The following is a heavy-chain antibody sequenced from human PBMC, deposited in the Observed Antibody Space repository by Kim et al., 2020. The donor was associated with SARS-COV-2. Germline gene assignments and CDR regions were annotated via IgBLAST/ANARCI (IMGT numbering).Heavy chain of an antibody. CDR1: GFTFSNYW. CDR2: ISPDGTIT. J-gene: IGHJ3*02. V-gene: IGHV3-74*01. Sequence: GGSLRLSCAASGFTFSNYWMYWVRQAPGKGLMWVSRISPDGTITNYADSVKGRFTISRDDAKNTLDLQMNSLRGEDTAVYYCARGRAFDTWGQGTMVTVSS. CDR3: ARGRAFDT.